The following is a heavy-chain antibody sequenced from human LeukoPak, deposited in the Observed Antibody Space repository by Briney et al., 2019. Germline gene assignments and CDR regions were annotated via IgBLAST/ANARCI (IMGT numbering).Heavy chain of an antibody. CDR2: IYYSGST. V-gene: IGHV4-31*03. J-gene: IGHJ4*02. CDR1: GGSISSGGYY. CDR3: ARVLINYGGNHFDY. D-gene: IGHD4-23*01. Sequence: PSETLSLTCTVSGGSISSGGYYWSWIRQHPGKGLEWIGYIYYSGSTYYNPSLKSRVTISVDTSKNQFSLKLSSVTAADTAVYYCARVLINYGGNHFDYWGQGTLVTVSS.